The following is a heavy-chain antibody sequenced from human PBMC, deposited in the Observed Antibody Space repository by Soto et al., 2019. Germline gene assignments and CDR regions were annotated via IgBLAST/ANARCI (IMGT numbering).Heavy chain of an antibody. V-gene: IGHV4-61*08. D-gene: IGHD1-26*01. Sequence: PSETLPLTCTVSGGSVSSGGYYWFWLRQAPGKGLEWIGYIYYSGSTNYNPSLKSRVTISVDTSKNQFCLKLGSVTAADTAVYYCARGVTSGSCPYYYYYGMDVWGQGTTVTVSS. CDR3: ARGVTSGSCPYYYYYGMDV. CDR2: IYYSGST. CDR1: GGSVSSGGYY. J-gene: IGHJ6*02.